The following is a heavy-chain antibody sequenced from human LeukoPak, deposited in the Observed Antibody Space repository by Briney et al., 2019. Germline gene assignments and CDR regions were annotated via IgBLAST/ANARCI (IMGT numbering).Heavy chain of an antibody. Sequence: SQTLSLTCAISGDSVSSNSAAWNWIRQSPSRGLEWLGRTYYRSKWYNDYAVSVKSRITINPDTSKNQFSLQLNSVTPGDTAVYYCARTIRDYGGNRNWFDPWGQGTLVTVSS. J-gene: IGHJ5*02. D-gene: IGHD4-23*01. CDR1: GDSVSSNSAA. V-gene: IGHV6-1*01. CDR3: ARTIRDYGGNRNWFDP. CDR2: TYYRSKWYN.